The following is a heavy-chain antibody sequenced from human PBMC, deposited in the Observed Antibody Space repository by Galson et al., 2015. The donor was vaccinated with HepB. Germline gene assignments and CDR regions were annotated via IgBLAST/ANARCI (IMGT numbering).Heavy chain of an antibody. Sequence: SETLSLTCAVFGGSFSTYHWTWIRQPPGKWLEWIGEITQSGSTHSNPSLKSRVTISVDTSKNQFSLKVRSVTAADTAVYYCARGKGRQVLLDYHYYGMDVWGQGTTVSVSS. CDR1: GGSFSTYH. CDR2: ITQSGST. J-gene: IGHJ6*01. V-gene: IGHV4-34*01. D-gene: IGHD3-3*01. CDR3: ARGKGRQVLLDYHYYGMDV.